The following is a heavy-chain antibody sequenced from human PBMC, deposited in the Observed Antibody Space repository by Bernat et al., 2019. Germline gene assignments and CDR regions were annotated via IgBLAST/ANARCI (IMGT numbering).Heavy chain of an antibody. V-gene: IGHV3-74*01. CDR3: ASYKGGATKDY. D-gene: IGHD5-12*01. CDR1: GFTFSSYW. CDR2: IDSDGSRI. Sequence: EVQLVESGGGLVQPGGSLRLSCAASGFTFSSYWMYWVRQAPGKGLVWVSGIDSDGSRITYADSVRGRFTISRENAKKTLYLQMNSVRAEDTAVYYCASYKGGATKDYWGQGTLVTVSS. J-gene: IGHJ4*02.